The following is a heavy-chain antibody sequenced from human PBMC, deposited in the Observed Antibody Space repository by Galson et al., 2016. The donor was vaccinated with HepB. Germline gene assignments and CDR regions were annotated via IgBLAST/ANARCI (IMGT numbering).Heavy chain of an antibody. V-gene: IGHV3-13*01. J-gene: IGHJ6*04. CDR2: IGTAGDT. D-gene: IGHD2-21*01. Sequence: SLRLSCAASGFSLSKYDMHWVRQETGKGLEWVSGIGTAGDTYYPGSVKGRFTISREDAKNSFYLQMNSLRAGHTAIYYCARAPRYYQYYGMDVWGKGTTVTVSS. CDR3: ARAPRYYQYYGMDV. CDR1: GFSLSKYD.